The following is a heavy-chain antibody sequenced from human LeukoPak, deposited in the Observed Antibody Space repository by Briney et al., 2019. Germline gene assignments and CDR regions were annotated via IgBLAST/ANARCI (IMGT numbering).Heavy chain of an antibody. CDR2: ISSSGSTI. J-gene: IGHJ6*03. V-gene: IGHV3-11*04. CDR1: GFTFSDYY. Sequence: AGGSLRLSCAASGFTFSDYYMSWIRQAPGKGLEWVSYISSSGSTIYYADSVKGRFTNSRDNAKNSLYLQMNSLRAEDTAVYYCARDLRYYYMTVWGKGTTATVSS. CDR3: ARDLRYYYMTV.